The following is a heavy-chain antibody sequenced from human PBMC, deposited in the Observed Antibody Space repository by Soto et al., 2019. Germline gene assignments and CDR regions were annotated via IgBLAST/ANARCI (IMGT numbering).Heavy chain of an antibody. V-gene: IGHV1-18*01. CDR1: GYTFTSYG. J-gene: IGHJ3*02. D-gene: IGHD3-9*01. Sequence: ASVKVSCKASGYTFTSYGISWVRQAPGQGLEWMGRISAYNGNTNYSQKLKGRVTMTTDTSTSTAYMEQRSLRSDDTAVYYCARDQYDILTGYRDAFDIWGQGTMVTVSS. CDR3: ARDQYDILTGYRDAFDI. CDR2: ISAYNGNT.